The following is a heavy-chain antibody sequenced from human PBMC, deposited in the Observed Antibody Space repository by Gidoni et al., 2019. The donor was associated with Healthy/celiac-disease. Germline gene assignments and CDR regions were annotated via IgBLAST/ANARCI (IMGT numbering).Heavy chain of an antibody. CDR3: ARGGVTPYWYFDL. Sequence: EVQLVESGGGLVQPGGSLRLSCAASGFTFSSYSMNWVRQAPGKGLEWVSYISSSSSTIYYADSVKGRFTISRDNAKNSLYLQMNSLRAEDTAVYYCARGGVTPYWYFDLWGRGTLVTVSS. V-gene: IGHV3-48*01. CDR1: GFTFSSYS. CDR2: ISSSSSTI. D-gene: IGHD4-4*01. J-gene: IGHJ2*01.